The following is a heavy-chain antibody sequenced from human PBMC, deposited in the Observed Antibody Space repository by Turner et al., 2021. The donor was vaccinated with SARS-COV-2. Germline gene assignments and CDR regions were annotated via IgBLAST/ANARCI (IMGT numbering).Heavy chain of an antibody. CDR2: VGAAGDK. D-gene: IGHD3-10*01. CDR3: ARAKVRGLISWFDP. CDR1: GFPFSNYD. V-gene: IGHV3-13*01. J-gene: IGHJ5*02. Sequence: EVQLVESGGGVVQPGGSLRLSCAASGFPFSNYDMPWVRQVKGKGLDWVSAVGAAGDKYYPGSVKGRLTIAREKDKNSLYLQMNSLRDGDTAVYYCARAKVRGLISWFDPWGQGTLVTVSS.